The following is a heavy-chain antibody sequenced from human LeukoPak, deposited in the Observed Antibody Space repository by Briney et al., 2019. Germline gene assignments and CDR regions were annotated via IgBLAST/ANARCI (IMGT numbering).Heavy chain of an antibody. V-gene: IGHV3-30*04. CDR3: ARDRAVTRDAFDI. D-gene: IGHD4-17*01. CDR2: ISYDGSNK. J-gene: IGHJ3*02. Sequence: PGRSLRLSCAASGFTFSSYAMHWVRQAPGKGLEWVAVISYDGSNKYYADSVKGRFTISRDNSKNTLYLQMNSLRAEGTAVYYCARDRAVTRDAFDIWGQGTMVTVSS. CDR1: GFTFSSYA.